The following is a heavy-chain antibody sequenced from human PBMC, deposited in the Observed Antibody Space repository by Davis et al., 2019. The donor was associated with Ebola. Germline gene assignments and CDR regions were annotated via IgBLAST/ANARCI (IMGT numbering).Heavy chain of an antibody. Sequence: GGSLRLSCAASGFTFSDYYMHWVRQAPGKGLEWVGRIKSKGDGETTDYAAPVKGRFTVSRDDSKNTLYLQMNSLQTEDTAVYYCTTESYRATYTLDYWGQGTLVTVSS. CDR3: TTESYRATYTLDY. J-gene: IGHJ4*02. V-gene: IGHV3-15*05. D-gene: IGHD4/OR15-4a*01. CDR2: IKSKGDGETT. CDR1: GFTFSDYY.